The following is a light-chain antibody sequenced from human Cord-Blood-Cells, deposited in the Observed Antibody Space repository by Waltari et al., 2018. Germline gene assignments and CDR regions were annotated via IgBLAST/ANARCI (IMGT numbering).Light chain of an antibody. V-gene: IGKV1-5*01. Sequence: DIQMTQSPSTLSASVGDRVTITCRASQSISSWLSWYQQKPGKAPKLLIYDASSLESGVPSRFSGSGSGTDFTLTISSLQPDDFATYYCQQYNSYSFTFGPGTKVDI. J-gene: IGKJ3*01. CDR3: QQYNSYSFT. CDR1: QSISSW. CDR2: DAS.